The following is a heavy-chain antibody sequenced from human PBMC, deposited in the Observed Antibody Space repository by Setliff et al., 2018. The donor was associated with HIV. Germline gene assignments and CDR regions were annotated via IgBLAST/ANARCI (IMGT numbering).Heavy chain of an antibody. Sequence: ASVKVSCKASGYTFTTYGISWVRQAPGHGLEWMGWISPNFGHTKYAQKFQGRVTIDRDTSATTAYMELRSLRSEDTAVYYCARDGWELDRGRADYFDYWGQGALVTVSS. J-gene: IGHJ4*02. V-gene: IGHV1-18*04. D-gene: IGHD3-10*01. CDR3: ARDGWELDRGRADYFDY. CDR2: ISPNFGHT. CDR1: GYTFTTYG.